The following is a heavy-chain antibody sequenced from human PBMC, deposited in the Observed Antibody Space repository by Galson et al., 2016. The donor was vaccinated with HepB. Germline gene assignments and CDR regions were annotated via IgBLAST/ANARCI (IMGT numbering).Heavy chain of an antibody. CDR1: GGTFSTYA. J-gene: IGHJ4*02. Sequence: SVKVSCKASGGTFSTYAISWVRQAPGQGLEWMGGISPIYDTASYAQKFQGGVTITADDSTRTASMELSSLRSEDTAVYYWSRGYDSSGYYPTKFDYEGQGTLVTVAS. D-gene: IGHD3-22*01. CDR2: ISPIYDTA. CDR3: SRGYDSSGYYPTKFDY. V-gene: IGHV1-69*13.